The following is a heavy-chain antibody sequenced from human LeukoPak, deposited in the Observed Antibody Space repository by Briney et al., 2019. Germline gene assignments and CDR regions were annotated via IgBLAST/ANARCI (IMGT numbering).Heavy chain of an antibody. CDR1: GFPFETNA. V-gene: IGHV3-23*01. J-gene: IGHJ4*02. CDR3: AKDWIQFNRVFDCFDS. Sequence: GGSLRLSCATSGFPFETNAMSWVRQAPGKGLEGVATIGNTETFYADSVTGRFTISRDNSKNTVNLQMNRLRVEDTAIYYCAKDWIQFNRVFDCFDSWGQGTLVTVSS. CDR2: IGNTET. D-gene: IGHD5-18*01.